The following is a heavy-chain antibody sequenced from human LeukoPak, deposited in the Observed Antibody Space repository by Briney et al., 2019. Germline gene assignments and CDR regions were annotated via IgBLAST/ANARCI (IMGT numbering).Heavy chain of an antibody. CDR1: GFTFSSNG. J-gene: IGHJ6*02. Sequence: PGGSLRLSCAASGFTFSSNGMHWVRQAPGKGLEWVAFIRYDGSNTYYADSVKGRFTISRDNSKNTLYLQMNSLRAEDTAVYYCARGTPSSSGWLYYGMDVWGQGTTVTVSS. V-gene: IGHV3-30*02. CDR3: ARGTPSSSGWLYYGMDV. D-gene: IGHD6-19*01. CDR2: IRYDGSNT.